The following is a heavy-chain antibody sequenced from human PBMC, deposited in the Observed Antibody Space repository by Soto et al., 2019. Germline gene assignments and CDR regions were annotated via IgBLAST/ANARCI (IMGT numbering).Heavy chain of an antibody. J-gene: IGHJ4*02. CDR1: GFTFSSYA. D-gene: IGHD1-26*01. CDR2: ISGTGGRT. V-gene: IGHV3-23*01. CDR3: AKEPLGRSGIGS. Sequence: EVQLLESGGGLVQPGGSLRLSCAASGFTFSSYAMSWVRQGPGKGLEWVSGISGTGGRTYYADSVKGRFTISRDNSKNTLYLQMNSLRAEDTAAYYCAKEPLGRSGIGSRGQGTLVTVSS.